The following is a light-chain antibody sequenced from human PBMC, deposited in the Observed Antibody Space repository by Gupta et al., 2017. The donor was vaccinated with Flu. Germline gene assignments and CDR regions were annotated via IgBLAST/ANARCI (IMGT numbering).Light chain of an antibody. CDR2: KAS. Sequence: GDRVTITCRASQSVSSWLAWYQQKPGKAPKLLIYKASSLESGVSSRFSGSGSGTEFILTISSLQPDDFATYYCQQYNSYSWTFGQGTKVEIK. CDR3: QQYNSYSWT. CDR1: QSVSSW. V-gene: IGKV1-5*03. J-gene: IGKJ1*01.